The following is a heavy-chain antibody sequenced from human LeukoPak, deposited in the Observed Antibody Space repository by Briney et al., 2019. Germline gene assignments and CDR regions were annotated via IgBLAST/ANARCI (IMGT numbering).Heavy chain of an antibody. D-gene: IGHD1-1*01. J-gene: IGHJ4*02. V-gene: IGHV1-69*04. CDR3: ARVGRRYDFDY. CDR2: TIPILGIA. Sequence: ASVKVSCKASGGTFSSYAISWVRQAPGQGLEWMGRTIPILGIANYAQKFQGRVTITADKSTSTAYMELSSLRSEDTAVYYCARVGRRYDFDYWGQGTLVTVSS. CDR1: GGTFSSYA.